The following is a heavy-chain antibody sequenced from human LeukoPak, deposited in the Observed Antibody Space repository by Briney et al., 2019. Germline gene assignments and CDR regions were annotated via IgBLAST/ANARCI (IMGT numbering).Heavy chain of an antibody. CDR3: ARARSSIVVVPAAIPARRSRYMDV. D-gene: IGHD2-2*01. CDR1: GGSFSGYY. V-gene: IGHV4-34*01. CDR2: INHSGST. J-gene: IGHJ6*03. Sequence: SETLSLTCAVYGGSFSGYYWSWIRQPPGKGLEWIGEINHSGSTNYNPSLKSRVTISVDTSKNQFSLKLSSVTAADTAVYYCARARSSIVVVPAAIPARRSRYMDVRGKGTTVTISS.